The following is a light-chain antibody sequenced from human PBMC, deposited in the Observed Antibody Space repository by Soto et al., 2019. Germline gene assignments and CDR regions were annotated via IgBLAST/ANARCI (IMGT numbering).Light chain of an antibody. V-gene: IGKV1-12*01. CDR1: QDINKW. Sequence: DIQMTQSPSSLSTSVVDRVTITCRASQDINKWLAWYQQKPGTAPKLLIYSASSLYTGVPSRFSGSGSGTDFTLTISSLQPEDFATYYCQQANTFALTFGGGTKVAI. CDR2: SAS. CDR3: QQANTFALT. J-gene: IGKJ4*01.